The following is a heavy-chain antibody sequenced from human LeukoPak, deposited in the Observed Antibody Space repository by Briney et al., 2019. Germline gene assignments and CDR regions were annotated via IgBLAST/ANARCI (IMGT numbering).Heavy chain of an antibody. D-gene: IGHD2-21*02. Sequence: PSETLSLTCAVYGGSFSGYYWSWIRQPPGKGLEWIGEINHSGSTNYNPSLKSRVTISVDTSKNQFSLKLSSVTAADTAVYYCARDDRTVTADAFDIWGQGTMVTVSS. CDR2: INHSGST. CDR1: GGSFSGYY. J-gene: IGHJ3*02. CDR3: ARDDRTVTADAFDI. V-gene: IGHV4-34*01.